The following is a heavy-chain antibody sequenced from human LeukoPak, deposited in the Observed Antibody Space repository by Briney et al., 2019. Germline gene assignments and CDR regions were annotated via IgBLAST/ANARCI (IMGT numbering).Heavy chain of an antibody. CDR3: ARGLYYYYYGMDV. CDR1: GGTFSSYA. V-gene: IGHV1-69*04. Sequence: GASVRVSCKASGGTFSSYAISWVRQAPGQGLEWMGRIIPILGIANYAQKFQGRVTITADKSTSTAYMELSSLRSEDTAVYYCARGLYYYYYGMDVWGQGTTVTVSS. J-gene: IGHJ6*02. CDR2: IIPILGIA.